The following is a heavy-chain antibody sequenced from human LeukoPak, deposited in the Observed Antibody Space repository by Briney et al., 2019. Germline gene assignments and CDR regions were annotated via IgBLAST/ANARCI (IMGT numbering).Heavy chain of an antibody. CDR3: AKRGVVIRVILVGFHKEAYYFDS. J-gene: IGHJ4*02. D-gene: IGHD2-21*01. V-gene: IGHV3-23*01. CDR2: ISDSGGIT. CDR1: GITLSNYG. Sequence: GGPLRLSCAVSGITLSNYGMSWVRQAPGKGLEWAAGISDSGGITNYADSVKGRFTISRDNPKNTLYLQMNSLRVEDTAVYFCAKRGVVIRVILVGFHKEAYYFDSWGQGARVTVSS.